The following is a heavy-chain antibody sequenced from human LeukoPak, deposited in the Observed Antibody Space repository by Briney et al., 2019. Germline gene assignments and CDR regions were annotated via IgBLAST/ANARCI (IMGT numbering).Heavy chain of an antibody. CDR1: GFSFSSYW. D-gene: IGHD1-1*01. Sequence: PGGSLGLSCAASGFSFSSYWMHWVRQAPGKGLEWVSRINIDGSTTTYADSVKGRFTISRDNAKNTLSLQMNSLRADDTAVYYCISDHTGHDDYWGQGTLVTVSS. CDR3: ISDHTGHDDY. V-gene: IGHV3-74*01. J-gene: IGHJ4*02. CDR2: INIDGSTT.